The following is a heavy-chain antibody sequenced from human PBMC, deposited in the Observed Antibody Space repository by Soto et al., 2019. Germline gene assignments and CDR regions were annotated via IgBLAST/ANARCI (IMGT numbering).Heavy chain of an antibody. J-gene: IGHJ5*02. D-gene: IGHD1-1*01. CDR1: GGSISDSNW. CDR2: IYHVGST. Sequence: QVQLQESGPGLVQPSGTLSLTCAVSGGSISDSNWWSWVRQSPGKGLEWIGEIYHVGSTNYNPSLNSRISMSVDKSKSQFSLTLSSVTAADTAIYYCVESNLRGFGLGPWGQGTLVTVSS. V-gene: IGHV4-4*02. CDR3: VESNLRGFGLGP.